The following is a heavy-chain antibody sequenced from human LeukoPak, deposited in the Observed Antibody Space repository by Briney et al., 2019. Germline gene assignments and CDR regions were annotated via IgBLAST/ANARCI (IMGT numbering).Heavy chain of an antibody. Sequence: SVTVSCKASVCTFSSYAISWVRQAPGQGLEWMGGIIPIFGTANYAQKVQGRVTITRDESTSTAYMELSSLRSEDTAVYYCVLEMATIQDYWGQGTLVTVSS. CDR3: VLEMATIQDY. J-gene: IGHJ4*02. CDR2: IIPIFGTA. CDR1: VCTFSSYA. D-gene: IGHD5-24*01. V-gene: IGHV1-69*05.